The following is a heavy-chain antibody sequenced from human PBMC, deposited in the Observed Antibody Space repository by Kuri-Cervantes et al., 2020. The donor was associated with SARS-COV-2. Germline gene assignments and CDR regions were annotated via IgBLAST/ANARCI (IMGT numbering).Heavy chain of an antibody. J-gene: IGHJ4*02. CDR2: ISSSGSTI. D-gene: IGHD5-24*01. CDR1: GFTFSSYE. CDR3: ARGNGYNYNFDY. Sequence: GGSLRLSCVASGFTFSSYEMNWVRQAPGKGLEWVSYISSSGSTIYYADSVKGRFTISRVNAKTSLYLQMNSLRAEDTAVYYCARGNGYNYNFDYWGQGTLVTVSS. V-gene: IGHV3-48*03.